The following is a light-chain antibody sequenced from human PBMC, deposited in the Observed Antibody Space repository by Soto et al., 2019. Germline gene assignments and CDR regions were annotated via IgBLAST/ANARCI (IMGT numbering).Light chain of an antibody. CDR2: GAS. V-gene: IGKV3-20*01. Sequence: EVVLTHSPGTPSLSPGERTTLSGRTSQSVSSTYLALYQHKPGRGTRLLIYGASKRAPATPDRFSGSGSGTDFTLTISRLEPEDFAVYSGQRSGGSAYTFGQGTKLEI. CDR1: QSVSSTY. CDR3: QRSGGSAYT. J-gene: IGKJ2*01.